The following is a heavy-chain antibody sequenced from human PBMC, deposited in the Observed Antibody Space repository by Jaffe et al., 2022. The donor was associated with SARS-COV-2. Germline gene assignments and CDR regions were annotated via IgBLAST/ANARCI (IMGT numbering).Heavy chain of an antibody. CDR1: GLTFDDHA. CDR2: ISWNSVSI. J-gene: IGHJ3*01. CDR3: AKSHGGEPFTYDSRGFSSALDV. D-gene: IGHD3-22*01. Sequence: EVQLVESGGDLVQPGRSLRLSCAASGLTFDDHAMHWVRQAPGKGLEWVSGISWNSVSIGYADSVKGRFTISRDNAKNSLYLQMNSLRAEDTALYYCAKSHGGEPFTYDSRGFSSALDVWGQGTMVTVSS. V-gene: IGHV3-9*01.